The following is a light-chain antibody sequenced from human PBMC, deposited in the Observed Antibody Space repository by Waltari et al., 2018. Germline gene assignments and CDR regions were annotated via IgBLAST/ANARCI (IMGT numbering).Light chain of an antibody. CDR1: QSVSSY. Sequence: VILTQSPATLSLSPGERATLSCRASQSVSSYLAWYQQKPGQAPRLLIYGASSRATGIPDRFSGSGSGTDFTHTISSLEPEDVGVYHCYQHSSGYSFGQGTKVEIK. V-gene: IGKV3-11*01. J-gene: IGKJ2*03. CDR3: YQHSSGYS. CDR2: GAS.